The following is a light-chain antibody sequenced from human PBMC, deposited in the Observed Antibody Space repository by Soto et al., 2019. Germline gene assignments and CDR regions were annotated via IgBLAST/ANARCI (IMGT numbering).Light chain of an antibody. J-gene: IGKJ1*01. V-gene: IGKV3-15*01. Sequence: EIVMTQSPATLSVSRGERTTLSCRASQSVSSNLAWYQQKPGQAPRLLIYGASTRATGIPARFSGSGSGTEFTLTISSLQSEDFAVYYCQQYNNWPETFGQGTKVDI. CDR3: QQYNNWPET. CDR2: GAS. CDR1: QSVSSN.